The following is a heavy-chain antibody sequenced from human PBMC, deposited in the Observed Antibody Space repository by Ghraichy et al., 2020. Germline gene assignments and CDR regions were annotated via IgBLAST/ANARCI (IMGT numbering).Heavy chain of an antibody. CDR3: ARDNTAWGFLDY. CDR1: GFTFSDYA. Sequence: GGSLRLSCAASGFTFSDYAMHWVRQAPGKGLEYVSGFHNDATTTYYANSVKGRFTISRDNSKNTLHLEMGSLRADDMGVYYCARDNTAWGFLDYWGQGSLVSVSS. CDR2: FHNDATTT. V-gene: IGHV3-64*01. D-gene: IGHD7-27*01. J-gene: IGHJ4*02.